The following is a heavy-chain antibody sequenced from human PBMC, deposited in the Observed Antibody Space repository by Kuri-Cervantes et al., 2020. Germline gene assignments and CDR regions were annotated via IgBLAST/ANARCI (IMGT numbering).Heavy chain of an antibody. CDR2: IYYSGST. Sequence: SETLSLTCTVSGGSISSSSYYWGWIRQPPGKGLEWIGSIYYSGSTYYNPSLKSRVTISVDTSKNQFSLKLSSVTAADTALYYCAKDFGYFSSQFRDWGQGTLVTVSS. CDR1: GGSISSSSYY. D-gene: IGHD6-6*01. J-gene: IGHJ4*02. V-gene: IGHV4-39*07. CDR3: AKDFGYFSSQFRD.